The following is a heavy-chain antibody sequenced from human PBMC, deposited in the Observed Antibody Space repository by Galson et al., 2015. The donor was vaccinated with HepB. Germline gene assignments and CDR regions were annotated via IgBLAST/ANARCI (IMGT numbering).Heavy chain of an antibody. D-gene: IGHD3-3*01. CDR3: ARGGPYYDFWSGYYTGLDRPEADAFDI. CDR2: ISSNGGST. Sequence: SLRLSCAASGFTFSSYAMHWVRQAPGKGLEYVSAISSNGGSTYYANSVKGRFTISRDNSKNTLYLQMGSLRAEDMAVYYCARGGPYYDFWSGYYTGLDRPEADAFDIWGQGTMVTVSS. V-gene: IGHV3-64*01. CDR1: GFTFSSYA. J-gene: IGHJ3*02.